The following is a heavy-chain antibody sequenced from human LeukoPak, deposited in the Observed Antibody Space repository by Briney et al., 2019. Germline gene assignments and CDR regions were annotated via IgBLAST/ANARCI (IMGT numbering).Heavy chain of an antibody. CDR3: ARDCSGGSCYPAGFDI. V-gene: IGHV4-59*01. J-gene: IGHJ3*02. Sequence: PSETLSLTCTVSGGSISSYYWSWIRQPPGKGLEWIGYISYSGSTNYNPSLKSRVTMSVDTSKNHFSLNLSSVTAADTAVYYCARDCSGGSCYPAGFDIWGQGTMVTVSS. D-gene: IGHD2-15*01. CDR1: GGSISSYY. CDR2: ISYSGST.